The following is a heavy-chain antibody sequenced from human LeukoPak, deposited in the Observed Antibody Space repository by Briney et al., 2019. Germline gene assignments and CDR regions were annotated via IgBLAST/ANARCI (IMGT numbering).Heavy chain of an antibody. V-gene: IGHV4-34*01. D-gene: IGHD2-15*01. J-gene: IGHJ6*03. CDR1: DGSIINYY. CDR2: INHSGST. CDR3: ARALGYCSGGSCYDNYYYMDV. Sequence: SETLSLTCTVSDGSIINYYWSWIRQPPGKGLEWIGEINHSGSTNYNPSLKSRVTISVDTSKNQFSLKLSSVTAADTAVYYCARALGYCSGGSCYDNYYYMDVWGKGTTVTVSS.